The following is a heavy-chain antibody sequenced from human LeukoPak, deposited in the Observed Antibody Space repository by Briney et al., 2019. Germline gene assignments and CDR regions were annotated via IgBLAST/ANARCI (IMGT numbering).Heavy chain of an antibody. V-gene: IGHV4-61*08. CDR2: IYYSGST. CDR3: ARVPVVPAANDYNYYCGMEV. Sequence: SQTLSLTCTVSGGSISSGGYYWSWIRQHPGKGLEWIGYIYYSGSTNYNPSLKRRVTISVDTSKNQFSLKLSSVTAADTAVYYCARVPVVPAANDYNYYCGMEVWGQGTTVTVSS. CDR1: GGSISSGGYY. D-gene: IGHD2-2*01. J-gene: IGHJ6*02.